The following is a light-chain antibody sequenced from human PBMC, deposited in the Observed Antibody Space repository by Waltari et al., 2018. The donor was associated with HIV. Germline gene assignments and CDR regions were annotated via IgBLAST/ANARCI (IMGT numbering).Light chain of an antibody. CDR2: RNN. V-gene: IGLV10-54*04. J-gene: IGLJ3*02. Sequence: QAGLTQPPSVSTGLRQTATLTCTGNSHNVGNQGAAWLQQHPAHPPKLLSYRNNNRPSGISERFSASRSGNTASLTITGLQPEDEADYYCSAWDSSLSAWVFGGGTKLTVL. CDR1: SHNVGNQG. CDR3: SAWDSSLSAWV.